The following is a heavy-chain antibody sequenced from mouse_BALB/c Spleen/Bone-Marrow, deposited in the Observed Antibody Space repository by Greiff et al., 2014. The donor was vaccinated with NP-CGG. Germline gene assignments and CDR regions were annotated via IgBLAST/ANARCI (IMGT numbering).Heavy chain of an antibody. D-gene: IGHD3-1*01. J-gene: IGHJ3*01. V-gene: IGHV1-77*01. CDR3: TRSGVRTFAY. CDR2: IYPGSGNA. Sequence: QVQLQQSGAELARPGAPVKLSCKASGYTFTDYYINWVKQRTGQGLEWTGEIYPGSGNAYYNEKFKGEATLTADKSSSTAYMQLSSLTSEDSAVYFCTRSGVRTFAYWGQGTLVTVST. CDR1: GYTFTDYY.